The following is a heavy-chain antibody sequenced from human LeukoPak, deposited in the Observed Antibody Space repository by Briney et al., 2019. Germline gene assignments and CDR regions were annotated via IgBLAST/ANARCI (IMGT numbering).Heavy chain of an antibody. Sequence: GASVKVSCKASGYTFSDYYMHWVRQAPGQGLEWMGWINPNSGGTNYAQKFQDRVTMTRDTSISTAYMELSRLRSDDTAVYYCARSAIPFRDGYNYVDYWGQGTLVTVSS. CDR1: GYTFSDYY. CDR2: INPNSGGT. J-gene: IGHJ4*02. V-gene: IGHV1-2*02. CDR3: ARSAIPFRDGYNYVDY. D-gene: IGHD5-24*01.